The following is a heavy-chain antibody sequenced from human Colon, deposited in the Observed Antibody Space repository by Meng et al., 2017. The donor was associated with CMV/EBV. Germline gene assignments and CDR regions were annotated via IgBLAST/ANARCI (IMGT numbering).Heavy chain of an antibody. Sequence: GGSLRLSCAASGFTFSSYSMNWVRQAPGKGLEWVSSISSSSSYIYYADSVKGRFTISRDNAKNSLYLQMNSLRAEDTAVYYCSRPVVPAGVRPTWIDPWGQGTRVTVSS. CDR2: ISSSSSYI. D-gene: IGHD2-2*01. CDR3: SRPVVPAGVRPTWIDP. J-gene: IGHJ5*01. CDR1: GFTFSSYS. V-gene: IGHV3-21*01.